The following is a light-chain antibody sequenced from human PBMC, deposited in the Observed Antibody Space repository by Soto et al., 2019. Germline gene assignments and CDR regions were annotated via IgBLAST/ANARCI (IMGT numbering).Light chain of an antibody. V-gene: IGKV1-39*01. CDR3: QQSYSTPRT. Sequence: DIQMTQSPSSLSASVGDRVTITCRASQRISNYLNWYQQKPGKAPKLLIYAASSLQSGVPSRFSGSGSGTDCTLTISSLQPEDFATYYCQQSYSTPRTFGQGTKVEIK. CDR2: AAS. CDR1: QRISNY. J-gene: IGKJ1*01.